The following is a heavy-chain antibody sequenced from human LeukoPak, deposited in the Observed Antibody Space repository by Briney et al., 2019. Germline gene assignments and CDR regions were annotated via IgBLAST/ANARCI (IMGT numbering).Heavy chain of an antibody. CDR1: GFTFSSYA. CDR2: ISSNGGST. CDR3: ARTRQSTTTYYFDY. J-gene: IGHJ4*02. V-gene: IGHV3-64*01. Sequence: PGGSLRLSCAASGFTFSSYAMHWVRQAPGKGLEYVSAISSNGGSTYYANSVKGRFTISRDNSKNTLYLQMGSLRAEDMAVYYCARTRQSTTTYYFDYWGQGTLVTVSS. D-gene: IGHD1-14*01.